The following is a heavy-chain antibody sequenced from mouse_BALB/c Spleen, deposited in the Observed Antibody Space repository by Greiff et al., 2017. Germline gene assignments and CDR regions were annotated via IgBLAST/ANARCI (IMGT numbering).Heavy chain of an antibody. J-gene: IGHJ2*01. CDR3: ASPNWDYFDY. V-gene: IGHV1-4*01. D-gene: IGHD4-1*01. Sequence: QVHVKQSGAELARPGASVKMSCKASGYTFTSYTMHWVKQRPGQGLEWIGYINPSSGYTNYNQKFKDKATLTADKSSSTAYMQLSSLTSEDSAVYYCASPNWDYFDYWGQGTTLTVSS. CDR2: INPSSGYT. CDR1: GYTFTSYT.